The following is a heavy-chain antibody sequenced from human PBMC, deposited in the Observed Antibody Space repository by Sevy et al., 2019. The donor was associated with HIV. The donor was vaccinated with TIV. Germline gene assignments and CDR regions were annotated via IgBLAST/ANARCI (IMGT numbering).Heavy chain of an antibody. CDR2: ISATGGCT. CDR3: AKTLQKLPFHPHYFDY. CDR1: GFALRSYT. D-gene: IGHD2-21*02. J-gene: IGHJ4*02. Sequence: GGSLRLSCRVSGFALRSYTMNWVRQAPGKGLEWVASISATGGCTYYADSVKGRFTISRDVSKSTLYLQMNSLTAEDTAMFYCAKTLQKLPFHPHYFDYWGQGTLVTVSS. V-gene: IGHV3-23*01.